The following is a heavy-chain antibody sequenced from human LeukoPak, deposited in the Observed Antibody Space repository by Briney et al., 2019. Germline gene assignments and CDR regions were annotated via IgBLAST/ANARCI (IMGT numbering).Heavy chain of an antibody. CDR2: IKQDGSER. CDR3: HRQWPDH. Sequence: GGSLRLSCAASGFPFSSYAMSWVRQAPGKGLEWVANIKQDGSERYYVDSVKGRFTISRDNAKNSLYLQMNSLRAEDTAVYYCHRQWPDHWGQGTLVTVSS. V-gene: IGHV3-7*01. CDR1: GFPFSSYA. J-gene: IGHJ5*02. D-gene: IGHD6-19*01.